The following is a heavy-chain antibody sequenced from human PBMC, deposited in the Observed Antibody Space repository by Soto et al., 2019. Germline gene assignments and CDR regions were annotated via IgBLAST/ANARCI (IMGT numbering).Heavy chain of an antibody. D-gene: IGHD3-16*01. J-gene: IGHJ4*02. CDR1: GFSLSTPGVG. CDR2: IYWHDDK. V-gene: IGHV2-5*01. CDR3: AHGGAANVGLYYFDY. Sequence: QITLKESGPTLVKPTQTLTLTCTFSGFSLSTPGVGVNWIRQPPGKALEWLALIYWHDDKRYSPSLKSRLTITKDTSKKQVVLTMANMAPMETATYSCAHGGAANVGLYYFDYWGQGALVTVSS.